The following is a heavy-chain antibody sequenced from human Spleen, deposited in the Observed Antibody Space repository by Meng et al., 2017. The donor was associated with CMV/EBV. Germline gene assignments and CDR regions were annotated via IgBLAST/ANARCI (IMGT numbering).Heavy chain of an antibody. V-gene: IGHV3-30*04. CDR3: ARVNYFDY. Sequence: LSLSCEASGFTFSRYAMPWVRQAPGKGLEWVTAISYDGSNEYYAESVKGRFTISRDNSKNTLYLQMNSLRAEDTAVYYCARVNYFDYWGQGTLVTVSS. CDR1: GFTFSRYA. CDR2: ISYDGSNE. J-gene: IGHJ4*02.